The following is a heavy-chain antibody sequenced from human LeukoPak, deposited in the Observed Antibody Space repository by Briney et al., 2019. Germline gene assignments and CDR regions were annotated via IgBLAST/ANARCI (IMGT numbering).Heavy chain of an antibody. V-gene: IGHV3-21*01. D-gene: IGHD6-13*01. CDR2: ISSSSSYI. CDR3: ARETPHPDIAAGRRRGWFDP. Sequence: GGSLRLSCAASGFTFSSYSMNWVRQAPGKGLEWVSSISSSSSYIYYADSVKGRFTISRDNAKNSLYLQMNSLRAEDTAVYYCARETPHPDIAAGRRRGWFDPWGQGTLVTVSS. CDR1: GFTFSSYS. J-gene: IGHJ5*02.